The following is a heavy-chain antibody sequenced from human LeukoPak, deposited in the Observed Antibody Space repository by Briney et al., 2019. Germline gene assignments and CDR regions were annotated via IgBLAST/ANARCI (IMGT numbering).Heavy chain of an antibody. J-gene: IGHJ6*02. CDR1: GGSFSGYY. CDR2: INHSGST. CDR3: ARDLTGYCSSTSCPYYYYYGMDV. V-gene: IGHV4-34*01. D-gene: IGHD2-2*01. Sequence: PSETLSLTCAVYGGSFSGYYWSWIRQPPGKGLEWIGEINHSGSTNYNPSLKSRVTISVDTSKNQFSLKLSSVTAADTAVYYCARDLTGYCSSTSCPYYYYYGMDVWGQGTTVTVSS.